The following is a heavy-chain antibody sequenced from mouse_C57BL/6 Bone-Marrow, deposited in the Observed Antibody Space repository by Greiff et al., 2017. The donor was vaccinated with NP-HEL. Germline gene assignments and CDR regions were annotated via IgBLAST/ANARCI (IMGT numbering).Heavy chain of an antibody. D-gene: IGHD3-2*02. CDR1: GYTFTSYW. CDR2: IYPGSGST. Sequence: QVQLKQPGAELVKPGASVKMSCKASGYTFTSYWITWVKQRPGQGLEWIGDIYPGSGSTNYNEKFKSKATLTVDTSSSTAYMQLSSLTSEDSAVYYCARPLRPYAMDYWGQGTSVTVSS. J-gene: IGHJ4*01. CDR3: ARPLRPYAMDY. V-gene: IGHV1-55*01.